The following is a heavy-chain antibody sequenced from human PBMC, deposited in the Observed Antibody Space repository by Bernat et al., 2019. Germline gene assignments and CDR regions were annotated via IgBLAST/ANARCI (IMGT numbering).Heavy chain of an antibody. CDR1: GSTFSSYS. J-gene: IGHJ4*02. Sequence: EVQLVESGGGLVKPGGSLRLSCAASGSTFSSYSMNWVRQAPGKGLEWVSSISSSSSYIYYADSVKGRFTISRDNAKNSLYLQMNSLRAEDTAVYYCARDGGWYPATPQFDYWGQGTLVTVSS. D-gene: IGHD6-19*01. V-gene: IGHV3-21*01. CDR2: ISSSSSYI. CDR3: ARDGGWYPATPQFDY.